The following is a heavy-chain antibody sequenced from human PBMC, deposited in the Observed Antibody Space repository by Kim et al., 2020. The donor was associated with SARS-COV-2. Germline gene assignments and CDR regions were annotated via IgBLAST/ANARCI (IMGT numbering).Heavy chain of an antibody. Sequence: ADAVKGRFTISRDDAKNSLYLQMNSLRADDTAVYYCARGDLMITFGGVIVWGQGPLVTVSS. CDR3: ARGDLMITFGGVIV. D-gene: IGHD3-16*02. J-gene: IGHJ4*02. V-gene: IGHV3-11*04.